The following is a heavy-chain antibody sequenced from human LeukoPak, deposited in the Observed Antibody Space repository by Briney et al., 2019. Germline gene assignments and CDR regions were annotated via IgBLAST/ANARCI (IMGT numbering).Heavy chain of an antibody. CDR3: ARDKEGIAVAGTGDAFDI. J-gene: IGHJ3*02. V-gene: IGHV1-46*01. CDR1: GYTFTSYY. D-gene: IGHD6-19*01. Sequence: ASVKVSCKASGYTFTSYYMHWVRQAPGQGLEWMGIINPSGGSTSYAQKFQGRVTMTRDMSTSTVYMELSSLRSEDTAVYYCARDKEGIAVAGTGDAFDIWGQGTMVTVSS. CDR2: INPSGGST.